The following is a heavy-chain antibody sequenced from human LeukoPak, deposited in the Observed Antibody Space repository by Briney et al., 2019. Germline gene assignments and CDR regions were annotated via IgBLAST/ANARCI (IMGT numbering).Heavy chain of an antibody. J-gene: IGHJ3*02. Sequence: SETLSLTCTVSGGSISSGSYYWSWIRQPAGKGLEWIGRIYTSGSTNYNPSLKSRVTISVDTSKNQFSLKLSSVTAADTAVYYCARARVGYCSGGSCVGAFDIWGQGTMVTVSS. CDR1: GGSISSGSYY. V-gene: IGHV4-61*02. CDR3: ARARVGYCSGGSCVGAFDI. D-gene: IGHD2-15*01. CDR2: IYTSGST.